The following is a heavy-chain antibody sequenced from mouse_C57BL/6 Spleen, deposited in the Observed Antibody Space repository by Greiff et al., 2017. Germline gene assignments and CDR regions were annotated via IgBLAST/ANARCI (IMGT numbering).Heavy chain of an antibody. CDR3: ARTGSNYPY. Sequence: LQESGPELVKPGASVKISCKASGYAFSSSWMNWVKQRPGKGLEWIGRIYPGDGDTNYNGKFKGKATLTADKSSSTAYMQLSSLTSEDSAVYFCARTGSNYPYWGQGTTLTVSS. J-gene: IGHJ2*01. CDR2: IYPGDGDT. CDR1: GYAFSSSW. D-gene: IGHD2-5*01. V-gene: IGHV1-82*01.